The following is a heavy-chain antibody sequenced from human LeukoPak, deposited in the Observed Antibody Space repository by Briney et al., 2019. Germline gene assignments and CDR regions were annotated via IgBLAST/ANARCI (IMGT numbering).Heavy chain of an antibody. CDR1: GYPISSGYF. D-gene: IGHD4-17*01. J-gene: IGHJ4*02. V-gene: IGHV4-38-2*02. CDR2: IYYSGST. CDR3: ARQYYGDYD. Sequence: PSETLSLTCTVSGYPISSGYFWGWVRQPPGKGLEWIGSIYYSGSTYYNPSLKSRVTISVDTSKNQFSLKLSSVTAADTAFYYCARQYYGDYDWGQGTLVTVSS.